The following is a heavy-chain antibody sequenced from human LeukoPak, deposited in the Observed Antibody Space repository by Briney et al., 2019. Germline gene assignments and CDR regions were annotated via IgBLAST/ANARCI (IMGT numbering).Heavy chain of an antibody. CDR1: GGSISSSSYY. CDR2: IYYSGST. Sequence: SETLSLTCTVSGGSISSSSYYWGWIRQPPGKGLEWIGSIYYSGSTYYNPSLKSRVTISVDTSKNQFSLKLSSVTAADTAVYYCARDRGYYDILTGYYSNWFDPWGQGTLVTVSS. CDR3: ARDRGYYDILTGYYSNWFDP. V-gene: IGHV4-39*07. D-gene: IGHD3-9*01. J-gene: IGHJ5*02.